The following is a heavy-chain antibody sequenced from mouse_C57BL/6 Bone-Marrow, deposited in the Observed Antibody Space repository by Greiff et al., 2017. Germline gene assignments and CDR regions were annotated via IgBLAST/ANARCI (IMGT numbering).Heavy chain of an antibody. J-gene: IGHJ2*01. Sequence: VKLLESGAELVRPGASVKMSCKASGYTFTTYPIEWMKQNHGKSLEWIGNFYPYNDDTKYNEKFKGKATLTVEKSSSTVYLELSRVTSDDSAVYYCARGDNCGGYYFDYWGPGTTLTVSS. CDR3: ARGDNCGGYYFDY. D-gene: IGHD2-13*01. V-gene: IGHV1-47*01. CDR2: FYPYNDDT. CDR1: GYTFTTYP.